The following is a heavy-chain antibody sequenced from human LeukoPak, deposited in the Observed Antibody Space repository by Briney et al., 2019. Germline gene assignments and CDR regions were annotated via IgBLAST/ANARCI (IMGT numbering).Heavy chain of an antibody. CDR3: ARVVVRGGNPTYYYYYMDV. D-gene: IGHD3-10*01. J-gene: IGHJ6*03. CDR1: GGSIGSGNYY. V-gene: IGHV4-61*02. Sequence: SETLSLTCTVSGGSIGSGNYYWSWIRQPAGKGLEWIGRIFTNGSTNYNPSLKSRVTISIDTSKNQFSLNLSSVTAADTAVYYCARVVVRGGNPTYYYYYMDVWGKGTTITVSS. CDR2: IFTNGST.